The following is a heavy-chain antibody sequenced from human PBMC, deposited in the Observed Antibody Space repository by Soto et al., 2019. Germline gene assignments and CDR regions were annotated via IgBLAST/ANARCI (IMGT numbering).Heavy chain of an antibody. CDR2: IYTSGST. CDR3: ARGGDMIVVVGYAFDI. V-gene: IGHV4-4*07. D-gene: IGHD3-22*01. CDR1: GGSISSYY. J-gene: IGHJ3*02. Sequence: SETLSLTCTVSGGSISSYYWSWIRQPAGKGLEWIGRIYTSGSTNYNPSLKSRVTMSVDTSKNQFSLKLSSVTAADTAVYYCARGGDMIVVVGYAFDIWRQGVMATVS.